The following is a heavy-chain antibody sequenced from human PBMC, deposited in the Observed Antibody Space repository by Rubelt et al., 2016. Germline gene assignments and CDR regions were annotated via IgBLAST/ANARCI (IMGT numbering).Heavy chain of an antibody. D-gene: IGHD3-10*01. CDR2: IWFAGSKK. CDR3: ARDLWLGENRFFDY. Sequence: QLQLQESGPGLVKPSETLSLTCTVSGDSISSSDDYWAWIRQPPGKGLEWGAAIWFAGSKKSYADSVQGRFTISRDNSQKNVQLRRNSLRAEETVVYYYARDLWLGENRFFDYWGQGTLVTVSS. V-gene: IGHV3-33*08. CDR1: GDSISSSDD. J-gene: IGHJ4*02.